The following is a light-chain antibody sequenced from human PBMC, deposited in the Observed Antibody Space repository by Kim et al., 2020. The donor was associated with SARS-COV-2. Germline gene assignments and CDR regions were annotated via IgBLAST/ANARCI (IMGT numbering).Light chain of an antibody. CDR1: SSDVGGYNY. J-gene: IGLJ3*02. CDR3: CSYAGSYTWV. V-gene: IGLV2-11*01. Sequence: GQSVTISCTGTSSDVGGYNYVSWYQQHPGKAPKLMIYDVSKRPSGVPDRFSGSKSGNPASLTISGLQAEDEADYYCCSYAGSYTWVFGGGTQLTVL. CDR2: DVS.